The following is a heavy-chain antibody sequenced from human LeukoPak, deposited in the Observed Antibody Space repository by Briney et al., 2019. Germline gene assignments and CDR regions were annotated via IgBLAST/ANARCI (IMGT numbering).Heavy chain of an antibody. CDR2: ISSDSKYI. Sequence: GGSLRLSCAAAGFSFSGYSINWVRQVPGKGLEWVSSISSDSKYIYYVGSMKGRFTVSRDNARNSLYLQMNSLGAEDTAVYYCARGHSGSYQRNDAFDIWGQWTMVTVSS. CDR1: GFSFSGYS. D-gene: IGHD1-26*01. CDR3: ARGHSGSYQRNDAFDI. V-gene: IGHV3-21*01. J-gene: IGHJ3*02.